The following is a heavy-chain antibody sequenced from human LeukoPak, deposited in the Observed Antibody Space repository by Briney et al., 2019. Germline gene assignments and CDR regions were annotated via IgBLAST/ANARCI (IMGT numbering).Heavy chain of an antibody. CDR1: GFTFDDYA. D-gene: IGHD3-10*01. CDR2: INWNGGST. CDR3: ARDCWDYGSGSYCGIDY. V-gene: IGHV3-20*04. J-gene: IGHJ4*02. Sequence: GGSLRLSCAASGFTFDDYAMNWVRQAPGKGLEWVSGINWNGGSTYYRDSVKGRFTISRDNAKNSLYLQMNSLRAEDTTVYYCARDCWDYGSGSYCGIDYWGQGTLVTVSS.